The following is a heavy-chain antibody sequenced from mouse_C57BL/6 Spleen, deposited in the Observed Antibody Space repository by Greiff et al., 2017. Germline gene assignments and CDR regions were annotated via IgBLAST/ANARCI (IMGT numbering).Heavy chain of an antibody. J-gene: IGHJ3*01. Sequence: VKVVESGPELVKPGASVKISCKASGYAFSSSWMNWVKQRPGKGLEWIGRIYPGDGDTTYNGKFKGKATLTADKSSSAAYMQLSSLTSEDSAVYFCASTGDGYPWFAYWGQGTLVTVSA. CDR2: IYPGDGDT. CDR3: ASTGDGYPWFAY. V-gene: IGHV1-82*01. D-gene: IGHD2-3*01. CDR1: GYAFSSSW.